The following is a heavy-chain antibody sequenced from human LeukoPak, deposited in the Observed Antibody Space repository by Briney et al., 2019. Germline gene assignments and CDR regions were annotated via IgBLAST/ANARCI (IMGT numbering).Heavy chain of an antibody. D-gene: IGHD3-10*01. J-gene: IGHJ4*02. CDR3: ARGAHYYGSGGFDY. CDR2: IYYSGST. CDR1: GGSISSYY. V-gene: IGHV4-59*01. Sequence: SETLSLTCTVSGGSISSYYWSWIRQPPGKGLEWIGYIYYSGSTNYNPSLKSRVTISVDTSKNQFSLKLSSVTAADTAVYYCARGAHYYGSGGFDYWGQGTLVTVSS.